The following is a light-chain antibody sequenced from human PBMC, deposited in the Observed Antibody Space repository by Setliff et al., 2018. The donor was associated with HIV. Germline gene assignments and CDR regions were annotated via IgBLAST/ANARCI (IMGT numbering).Light chain of an antibody. CDR1: QGNSSY. V-gene: IGKV1D-8*01. CDR2: GVS. CDR3: QQYDSLPRT. Sequence: VVWITQSPSLLSASTGDRVTINCRLSQGNSSYLAWYQQKPGRAPKLLIYGVSTLQSGVPSRFSGSGSGTDFTLTISCLQSEDFATYYCQQYDSLPRTFGPGTKVDIK. J-gene: IGKJ1*01.